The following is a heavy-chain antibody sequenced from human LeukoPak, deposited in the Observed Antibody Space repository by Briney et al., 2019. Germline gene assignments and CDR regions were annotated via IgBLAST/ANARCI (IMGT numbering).Heavy chain of an antibody. CDR3: AREPSSSWYLRFLEY. V-gene: IGHV3-30*03. D-gene: IGHD6-13*01. J-gene: IGHJ1*01. CDR1: GFSLGLYG. Sequence: GGSLRLSCAVSGFSLGLYGIHWVRQAPAKELEGVAFISHDGGEINYVDSVKGRFTVSRDNSKNTIYLQMDSLRLEDTAMYYCAREPSSSWYLRFLEYWGQGTLVTVSS. CDR2: ISHDGGEI.